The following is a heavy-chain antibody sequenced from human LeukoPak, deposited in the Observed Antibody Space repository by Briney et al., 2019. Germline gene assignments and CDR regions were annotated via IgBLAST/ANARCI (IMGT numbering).Heavy chain of an antibody. CDR3: AKGLGDYYDSSGYYFDY. D-gene: IGHD3-22*01. CDR1: GFTSSNYA. J-gene: IGHJ4*02. CDR2: ISGSGGST. Sequence: PGGSLRLSCAASGFTSSNYAMSWIRQAPGKGLEWVSSISGSGGSTYYADSVKGRFTISRDNSKNTLYLQMNSLRAEDTAVYYCAKGLGDYYDSSGYYFDYWGQGTLVTVSS. V-gene: IGHV3-23*01.